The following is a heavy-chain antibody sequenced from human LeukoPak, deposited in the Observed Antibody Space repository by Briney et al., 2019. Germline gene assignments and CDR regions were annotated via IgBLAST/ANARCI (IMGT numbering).Heavy chain of an antibody. CDR1: GFTFRSYA. Sequence: GGSLRLSCAASGFTFRSYAMSWVRQAPGKGLEWVSAISGSGGSIYYADSVKGRFTISRDNSKNTLYLQMNSLRAEDTAVYYCAKVRYYYDSSGYQPYYFDYWGQGTLVTVSS. CDR2: ISGSGGSI. D-gene: IGHD3-22*01. CDR3: AKVRYYYDSSGYQPYYFDY. J-gene: IGHJ4*02. V-gene: IGHV3-23*01.